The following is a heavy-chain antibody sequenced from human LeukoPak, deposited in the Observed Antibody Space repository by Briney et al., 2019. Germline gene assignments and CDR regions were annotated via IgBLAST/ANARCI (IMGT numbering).Heavy chain of an antibody. CDR2: INPNSGGT. J-gene: IGHJ5*02. D-gene: IGHD3-9*01. CDR3: ARVSRAYYDILTGYYGNWFDP. Sequence: ASVKVSCKASGYTFTGYYMHWVRQAPGQGLEWMGWINPNSGGTNYAQKFQGRVTMTRDTSISTAYMELSRLRSDDTAVYYCARVSRAYYDILTGYYGNWFDPWGQGTLVTVSS. V-gene: IGHV1-2*02. CDR1: GYTFTGYY.